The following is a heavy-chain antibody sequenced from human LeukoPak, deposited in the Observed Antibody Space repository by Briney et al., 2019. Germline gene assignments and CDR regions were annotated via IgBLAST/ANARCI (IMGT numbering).Heavy chain of an antibody. J-gene: IGHJ4*02. CDR1: GFTFSNAW. CDR2: IKSKTDGGTT. CDR3: TTNYYGSGSYSGY. Sequence: GSLILSCAASGFTFSNAWMSWVRQAPGKGLEWVGRIKSKTDGGTTDYAAPVKGRFTISRDDSKNTLYLQMNSLKTEDTAVYYCTTNYYGSGSYSGYWGQGTLVTVSS. V-gene: IGHV3-15*01. D-gene: IGHD3-10*01.